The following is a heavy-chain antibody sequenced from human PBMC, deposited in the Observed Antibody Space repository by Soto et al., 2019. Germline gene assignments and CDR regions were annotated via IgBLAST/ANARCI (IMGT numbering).Heavy chain of an antibody. Sequence: GGSLRLSCAASGFTFSSYSMNWVRQAPGKGLEWVSYISSSSTIYYADSVKGRFTISRDNAKNSLYLQMNSLRDEDTAVYYCARDPPSSNYDSSGYYPEYFQHWGQGTLVTVSS. V-gene: IGHV3-48*02. CDR3: ARDPPSSNYDSSGYYPEYFQH. CDR1: GFTFSSYS. CDR2: ISSSSTI. D-gene: IGHD3-22*01. J-gene: IGHJ1*01.